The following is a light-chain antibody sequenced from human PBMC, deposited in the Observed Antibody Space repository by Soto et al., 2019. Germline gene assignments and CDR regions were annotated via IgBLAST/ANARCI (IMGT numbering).Light chain of an antibody. V-gene: IGKV1-13*02. CDR2: KAS. J-gene: IGKJ1*01. CDR3: QHYNSYSEA. CDR1: QGISSA. Sequence: AIQLTQSPSSLSASVGDRVTITCRASQGISSALDWNQQKPGKAPKLLIYKASTLKSGVPSRFSGSGSGTEFTLTISSLQPDDFATYYCQHYNSYSEAFGQGTKVDIK.